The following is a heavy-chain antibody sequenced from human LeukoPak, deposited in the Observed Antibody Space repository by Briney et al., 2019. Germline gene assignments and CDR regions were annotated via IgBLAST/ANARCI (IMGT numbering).Heavy chain of an antibody. Sequence: PGGSLRLSCAASGFTFSGSAMHWVRQASGKGREGVGRIRSKANSYATAYAASVKGRFTISRDDSKNTAYLQMNSLKTEDTAVYYCTRHGGYCTNGVCYRGFDYWGQGTLVTVSS. CDR1: GFTFSGSA. V-gene: IGHV3-73*01. CDR2: IRSKANSYAT. D-gene: IGHD2-8*01. J-gene: IGHJ4*02. CDR3: TRHGGYCTNGVCYRGFDY.